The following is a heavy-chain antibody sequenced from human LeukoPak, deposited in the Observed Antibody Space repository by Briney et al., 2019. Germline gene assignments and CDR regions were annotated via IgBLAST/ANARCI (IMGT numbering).Heavy chain of an antibody. V-gene: IGHV3-33*08. J-gene: IGHJ4*02. CDR3: ARADDSSGYAFDY. D-gene: IGHD3-22*01. CDR1: GFTFSSYG. Sequence: GGSLRLSCAASGFTFSSYGMHWVRQAPGKGLEWMAVIWYDGSNKYYADSVKGRFTISRENSKNTLYLQMNSLRAEDTAVYYCARADDSSGYAFDYWGQGTLVTVSS. CDR2: IWYDGSNK.